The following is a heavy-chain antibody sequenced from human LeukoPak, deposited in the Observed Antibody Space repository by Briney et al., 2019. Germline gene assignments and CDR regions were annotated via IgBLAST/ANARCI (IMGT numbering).Heavy chain of an antibody. J-gene: IGHJ3*02. V-gene: IGHV3-21*01. CDR2: ISSSSSYI. CDR1: GFTFSSYS. D-gene: IGHD3-22*01. Sequence: GGSPRLSCAASGFTFSSYSMNWVRQAPGKGLEWVSSISSSSSYIYYADSVKGRFTISRDNAKNSLYLQMNSLRAEDTAVYYCARASSGYNAFDIWGQGTMVTVSS. CDR3: ARASSGYNAFDI.